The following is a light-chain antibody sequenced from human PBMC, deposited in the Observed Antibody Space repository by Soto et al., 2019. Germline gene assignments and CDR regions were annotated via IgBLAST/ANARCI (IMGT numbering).Light chain of an antibody. CDR2: GAS. CDR3: QQYDKSPPWT. J-gene: IGKJ1*01. Sequence: EVVMTQSPAILSVSPGERVALSCRASQSVSINLAWFQQKPGQGPRLLIIGASTRATGVPDRFSGSGSGTEFTLTIDSLQSDDFATYYCQQYDKSPPWTFGQGTKVE. CDR1: QSVSIN. V-gene: IGKV3-15*01.